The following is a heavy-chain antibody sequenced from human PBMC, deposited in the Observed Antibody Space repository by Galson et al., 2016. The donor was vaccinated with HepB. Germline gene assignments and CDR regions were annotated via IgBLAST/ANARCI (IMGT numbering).Heavy chain of an antibody. CDR3: ARGALNFAWPIDF. D-gene: IGHD2/OR15-2a*01. J-gene: IGHJ4*02. CDR2: IYYSGTT. V-gene: IGHV4-59*01. CDR1: GYSITSNQ. Sequence: SETLSLTCTVSGYSITSNQWMSVRQSPRKRLEFIGYIYYSGTTYYNPSLKSRVTVSMDTSKNQFSLNLNPLTAADTAVYYCARGALNFAWPIDFWGQGTLVTVSS.